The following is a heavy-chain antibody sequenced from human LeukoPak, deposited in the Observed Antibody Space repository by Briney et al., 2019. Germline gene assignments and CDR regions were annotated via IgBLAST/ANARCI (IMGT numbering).Heavy chain of an antibody. CDR1: GYTFTNYY. CDR3: ARYGAAVVVLAISAFDV. J-gene: IGHJ3*01. V-gene: IGHV1-46*01. Sequence: GASVKVSCQAAGYTFTNYYFHWVRQAPGQGLDWMGIINPSAGSTTYAQKFQGRVTMTRDTSASTVYMQLSSLRSEDTAVYYCARYGAAVVVLAISAFDVWGQGTMVTVSS. CDR2: INPSAGST. D-gene: IGHD2-21*01.